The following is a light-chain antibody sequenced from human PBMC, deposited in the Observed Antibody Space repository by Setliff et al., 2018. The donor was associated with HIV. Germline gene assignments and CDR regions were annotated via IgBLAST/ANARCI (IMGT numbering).Light chain of an antibody. V-gene: IGLV1-40*01. CDR2: NYI. CDR1: SSHIGAGYD. J-gene: IGLJ2*01. Sequence: QSALTQPPSVSGAPGQRVTISCTGNSSHIGAGYDVHWYQQLPRRVPKLLIHNYINRPSGVPDRFSGSKSGTSASLAITGLQAEDEGDYYCQSYDTSLRVLFGGGTNFTVL. CDR3: QSYDTSLRVL.